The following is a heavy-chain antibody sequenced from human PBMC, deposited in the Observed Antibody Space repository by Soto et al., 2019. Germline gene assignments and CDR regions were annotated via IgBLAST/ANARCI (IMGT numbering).Heavy chain of an antibody. J-gene: IGHJ4*02. V-gene: IGHV3-30-3*01. D-gene: IGHD2-21*02. CDR1: GFTFSPYT. Sequence: GGSLSLSCAASGFTFSPYTMHWFRQAPCKWLEWVAVISYDGSTEYNPDSVKGRFTISRDNPKNTVYLQMNSLRTEDTAIYYCARGGGFCGGDCYKGGIDYWGQGTLVTVSS. CDR3: ARGGGFCGGDCYKGGIDY. CDR2: ISYDGSTE.